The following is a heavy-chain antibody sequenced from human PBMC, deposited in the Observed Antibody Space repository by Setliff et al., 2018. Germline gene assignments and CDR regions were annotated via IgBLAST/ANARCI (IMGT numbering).Heavy chain of an antibody. V-gene: IGHV1-18*01. J-gene: IGHJ6*03. CDR2: ISAYNGNT. D-gene: IGHD1-26*01. CDR1: GATFSSHG. CDR3: ARRREENYYYYMDV. Sequence: ASVKVSCKASGATFSSHGISWVRQAPGQGLEWMGWISAYNGNTQYSQNFQGRVTFTRDTSASTAYMELSSLRSEDTAVYFCARRREENYYYYMDVWGKGTAVTVSS.